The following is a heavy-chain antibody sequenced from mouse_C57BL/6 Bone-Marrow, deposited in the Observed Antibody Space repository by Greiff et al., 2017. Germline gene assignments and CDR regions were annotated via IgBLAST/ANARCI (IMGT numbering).Heavy chain of an antibody. Sequence: EVKVVESGGGLVKPGGSLKLSCAASGFTFSSYAMSWVRQTPEKRLEWVATISDGGSYTYYPDNVKGRFTISRDNAKNNLYLQMSHLKSEDTAMYYCARDSSGGYFDYWGQGTTLTVSS. CDR1: GFTFSSYA. J-gene: IGHJ2*01. V-gene: IGHV5-4*01. CDR2: ISDGGSYT. D-gene: IGHD3-2*02. CDR3: ARDSSGGYFDY.